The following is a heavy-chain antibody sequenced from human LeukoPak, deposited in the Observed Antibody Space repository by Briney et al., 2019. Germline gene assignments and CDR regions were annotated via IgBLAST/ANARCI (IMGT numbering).Heavy chain of an antibody. D-gene: IGHD2-2*02. CDR3: ARAGCSSTSCYTP. J-gene: IGHJ5*02. V-gene: IGHV4-39*07. CDR1: GGSISSGDYY. CDR2: INHSGST. Sequence: SETLSLTCTVSGGSISSGDYYWSWIRQPPGKGLEWIGEINHSGSTNYNPSLKSRVTISVDTSKNQFSLKLSSVTAADTAVYYCARAGCSSTSCYTPWGQGTLVTVSS.